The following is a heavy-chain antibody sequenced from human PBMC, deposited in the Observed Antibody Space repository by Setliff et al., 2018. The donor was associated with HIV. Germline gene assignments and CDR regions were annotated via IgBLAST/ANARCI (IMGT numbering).Heavy chain of an antibody. CDR1: GFSFSNYG. D-gene: IGHD4-17*01. CDR2: ISYDRSNE. CDR3: AKTTTAYYYYYMDV. V-gene: IGHV3-30*18. J-gene: IGHJ6*03. Sequence: GGSLRLSCAASGFSFSNYGMHWVRQAPGKGLEWVAVISYDRSNEYYADSVKGRFTISRDNSKNALYLQMNSLRAEDTAVYYCAKTTTAYYYYYMDVWGKGTTVTVSS.